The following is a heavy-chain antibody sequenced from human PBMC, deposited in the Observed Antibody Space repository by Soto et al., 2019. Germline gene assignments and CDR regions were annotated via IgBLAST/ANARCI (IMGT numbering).Heavy chain of an antibody. V-gene: IGHV3-23*01. D-gene: IGHD3-16*01. J-gene: IGHJ4*02. CDR3: ARHYANTWGACGY. Sequence: GGSLRLSCAVSGITFSSFAMSWVRQTPRKGLEWVSVISGSGDVTYYADSVKGRFTISRDDSKNALYLQMNSLRAEDTAVYYWARHYANTWGACGYWGQGTLVTVSS. CDR1: GITFSSFA. CDR2: ISGSGDVT.